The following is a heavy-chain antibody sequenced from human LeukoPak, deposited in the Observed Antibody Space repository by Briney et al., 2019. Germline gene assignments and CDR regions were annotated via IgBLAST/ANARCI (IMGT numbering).Heavy chain of an antibody. J-gene: IGHJ6*02. D-gene: IGHD5-18*01. V-gene: IGHV3-21*01. CDR1: GFTFSSYS. Sequence: GGSLRLSCAASGFTFSSYSMNWVRQAPGKGLEWVSSISSSSSYIYYADSVKGRFTISRDNAKNSLYLQMNSLRAEDTAVYYCARAFYDSYVHYYYYGMDVWGQGTTVTVSS. CDR3: ARAFYDSYVHYYYYGMDV. CDR2: ISSSSSYI.